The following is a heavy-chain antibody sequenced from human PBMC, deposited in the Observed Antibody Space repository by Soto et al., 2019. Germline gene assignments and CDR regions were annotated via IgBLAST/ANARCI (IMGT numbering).Heavy chain of an antibody. CDR1: GYTFTSYG. D-gene: IGHD1-1*01. V-gene: IGHV1-18*01. CDR3: ARGRYGDY. J-gene: IGHJ4*02. Sequence: QVHLVQSGAEVKKPGASVKVSCKCSGYTFTSYGITWVRQAPGQGLEWMGWSSAHNDNTDYAQKLQGRVTVTRATSTSTAYMELRSLRSDATAVYYCARGRYGDYWGKGALVTVSS. CDR2: SSAHNDNT.